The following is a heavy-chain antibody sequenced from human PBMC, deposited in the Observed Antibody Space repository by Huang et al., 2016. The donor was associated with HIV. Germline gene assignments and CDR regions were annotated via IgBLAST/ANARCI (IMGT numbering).Heavy chain of an antibody. CDR1: GASLNKFY. Sequence: QVRLQESGPGLVRPSETLSLTCNVSGASLNKFYWNWIRQSPGKGLEGIGYLSYTGSTTYNPSRKSRVTIFQDTSKNQCSLKLTSVTAADTAVYYCARAFPSGALDYWGQGTLVTVSS. CDR3: ARAFPSGALDY. J-gene: IGHJ4*02. V-gene: IGHV4-59*01. CDR2: LSYTGST.